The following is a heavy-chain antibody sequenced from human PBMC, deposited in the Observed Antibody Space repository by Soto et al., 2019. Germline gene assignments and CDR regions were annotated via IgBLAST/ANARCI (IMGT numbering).Heavy chain of an antibody. J-gene: IGHJ4*02. V-gene: IGHV3-7*01. CDR2: IKQDGSTK. CDR1: GFTFSDLW. CDR3: TRNQVKADY. Sequence: EVQLVESGGGIVQPGGSLRLSCAASGFTFSDLWMSWVRQAPGKGLEWVANIKQDGSTKNYVDSVKSRFTISRDNAKSLLYLRMNSLRVEDTAVYYCTRNQVKADYWGQGTLVTVSS. D-gene: IGHD3-22*01.